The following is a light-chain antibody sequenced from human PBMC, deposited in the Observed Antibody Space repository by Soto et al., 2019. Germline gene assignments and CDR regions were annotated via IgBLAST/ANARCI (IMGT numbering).Light chain of an antibody. V-gene: IGKV3-15*01. CDR2: DTS. Sequence: EVVMTQSPATLSVSPGERATLSCRASQSVGSYLAWYQHKPGQTPRLLIYDTSTRATGVPARFSGSRSGTNFTLTISSLQPDDFATYYCQQFAISTTFGQGTKVDIK. CDR3: QQFAISTT. CDR1: QSVGSY. J-gene: IGKJ1*01.